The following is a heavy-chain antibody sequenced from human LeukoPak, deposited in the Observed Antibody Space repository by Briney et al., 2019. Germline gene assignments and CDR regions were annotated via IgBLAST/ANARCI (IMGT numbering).Heavy chain of an antibody. CDR2: ISYDGSNK. CDR1: GFTFSSYG. V-gene: IGHV3-30*18. Sequence: AGGSLRLSCASSGFTFSSYGMHWVRQAPGKGLEWVAVISYDGSNKYYADSVRGRFTISRDNSKNTLYLQMNSLRAEDTAVYYCAKAGDKYGDYLRFDYWGQGTLVTVSS. CDR3: AKAGDKYGDYLRFDY. J-gene: IGHJ4*02. D-gene: IGHD4-17*01.